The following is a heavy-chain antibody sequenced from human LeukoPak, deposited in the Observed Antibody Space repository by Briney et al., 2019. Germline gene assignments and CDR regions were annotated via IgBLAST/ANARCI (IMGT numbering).Heavy chain of an antibody. V-gene: IGHV3-11*04. CDR1: GFTFSDYY. CDR3: ARGGFSADY. Sequence: PGGSLRLSCAASGFTFSDYYMSWIRQAPGKGLEWASYIRDSASTIYYAASVKGRFTISRDNAKNSLYLQMNSVRAEDTAVYYCARGGFSADYWGQGTLVTVSS. J-gene: IGHJ4*02. CDR2: IRDSASTI.